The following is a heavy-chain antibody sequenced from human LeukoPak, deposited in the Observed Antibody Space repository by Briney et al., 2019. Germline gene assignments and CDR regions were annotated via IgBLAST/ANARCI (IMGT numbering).Heavy chain of an antibody. D-gene: IGHD3-9*01. CDR3: ARADRYYDILTAVIVFDY. J-gene: IGHJ4*02. Sequence: SETLSLTCTVSGGSISTYYGNWIRQPPGKGLEWIGYIYYSGSTYYNPSLKSRVTISVDTSKNQFSLKLSSVTAADTAVYYCARADRYYDILTAVIVFDYWGQGTLVTVSS. V-gene: IGHV4-59*06. CDR2: IYYSGST. CDR1: GGSISTYY.